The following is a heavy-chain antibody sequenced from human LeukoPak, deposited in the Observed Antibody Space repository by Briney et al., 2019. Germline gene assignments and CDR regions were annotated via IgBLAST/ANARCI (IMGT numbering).Heavy chain of an antibody. V-gene: IGHV1-18*01. J-gene: IGHJ4*02. CDR3: AREYYYDSSGYKPGDY. Sequence: DSVKVSCKASGYTFTSYGISWVRQAPGQGLEWMGWISAYNGNTNYAQKLQGRVIMTTDTSTSTAYMELRSLRSDDTAVYYCAREYYYDSSGYKPGDYWGQGTLVTVSS. D-gene: IGHD3-22*01. CDR2: ISAYNGNT. CDR1: GYTFTSYG.